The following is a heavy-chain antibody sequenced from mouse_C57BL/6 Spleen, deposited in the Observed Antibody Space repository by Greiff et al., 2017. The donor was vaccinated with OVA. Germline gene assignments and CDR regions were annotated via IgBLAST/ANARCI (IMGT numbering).Heavy chain of an antibody. J-gene: IGHJ2*01. CDR1: GYTFTSYG. D-gene: IGHD3-3*01. CDR3: ARGTPRNYFDY. CDR2: IYPRSGNT. Sequence: QVQLQQSGAELARPGASVKLSCKASGYTFTSYGISWVKQRTGQGLEWIGEIYPRSGNTYYNEKFKGKATLTADKSSSTAYMELRSLTAEDSAVYFCARGTPRNYFDYWGQGTTLTVSA. V-gene: IGHV1-81*01.